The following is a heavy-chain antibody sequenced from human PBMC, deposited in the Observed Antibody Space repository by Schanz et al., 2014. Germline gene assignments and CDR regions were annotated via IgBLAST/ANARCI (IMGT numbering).Heavy chain of an antibody. D-gene: IGHD1-1*01. CDR3: TRDVRLDRRGNWFDP. CDR1: GFTLSNYA. Sequence: EMQLLESGGGLAQPGGSLRLSCAASGFTLSNYAMSWVRQAPGKGLEWVSALSEGGGGTHYADSVRGRFTISRDNAKNSLYLQMNSLRAEDTALYYCTRDVRLDRRGNWFDPWGQGTLVTVSS. V-gene: IGHV3-23*01. CDR2: LSEGGGGT. J-gene: IGHJ5*02.